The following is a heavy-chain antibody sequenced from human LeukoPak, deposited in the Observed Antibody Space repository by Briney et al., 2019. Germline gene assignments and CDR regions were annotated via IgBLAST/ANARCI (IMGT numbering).Heavy chain of an antibody. CDR2: IRGGST. V-gene: IGHV3-38-3*01. CDR1: GFTVSSNE. Sequence: GGSLRLSCAASGFTVSSNEMSWVRQAPGKGLEWVSYIRGGSTDYADSVKGRLTISRDNSKNTLYLQMNSLRAEDTAVYYCARVVDHDYGDYYLDYWGQGTLVTVSS. J-gene: IGHJ4*02. CDR3: ARVVDHDYGDYYLDY. D-gene: IGHD4-17*01.